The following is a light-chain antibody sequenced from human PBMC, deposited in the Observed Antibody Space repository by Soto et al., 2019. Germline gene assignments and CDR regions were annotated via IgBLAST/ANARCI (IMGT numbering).Light chain of an antibody. CDR2: EGS. CDR3: CSYAGRSTYV. Sequence: QSALTQPASVSGSPGQSITISCTGTSSDVGSYNLVSWYQQHPGKAPKLMIYEGSKRPSGVSNRFSGSNSGNTASLTISGLQAEDEDDYYCCSYAGRSTYVFGTGTKLTVL. V-gene: IGLV2-23*01. J-gene: IGLJ1*01. CDR1: SSDVGSYNL.